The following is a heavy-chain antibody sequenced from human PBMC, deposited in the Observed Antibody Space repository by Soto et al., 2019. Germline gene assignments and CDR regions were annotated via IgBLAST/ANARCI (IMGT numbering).Heavy chain of an antibody. CDR3: ARGAITMVRGGYNWFDP. Sequence: QVQLVQSGAEVKKPGSSVKVSCKASGGTFSSYAISWVRQAPGQGLEWMGGIIPIFGTANYAQKFQGRVTITADESTSTDYMELSSLRSEDTAVYYCARGAITMVRGGYNWFDPWGQGTLVTVSS. V-gene: IGHV1-69*01. CDR1: GGTFSSYA. CDR2: IIPIFGTA. J-gene: IGHJ5*02. D-gene: IGHD3-10*01.